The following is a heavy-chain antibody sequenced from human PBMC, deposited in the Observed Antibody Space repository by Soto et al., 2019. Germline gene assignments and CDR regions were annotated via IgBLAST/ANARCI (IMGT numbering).Heavy chain of an antibody. CDR1: GYSFTTYW. Sequence: GESLKISCEVSGYSFTTYWIGWVRQMPGKGLEWTGIIYPGDSDTRYSPSFQGQVTIAADKSTSTTYLQWSSLKASDTAMYYCARHGSSGWYEKFDYWGQGTLVTVSS. V-gene: IGHV5-51*01. D-gene: IGHD6-19*01. CDR3: ARHGSSGWYEKFDY. J-gene: IGHJ4*02. CDR2: IYPGDSDT.